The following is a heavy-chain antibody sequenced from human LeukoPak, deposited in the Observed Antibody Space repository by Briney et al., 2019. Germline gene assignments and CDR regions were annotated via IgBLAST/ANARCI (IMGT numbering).Heavy chain of an antibody. CDR1: GGSISSSDYY. V-gene: IGHV4-39*01. D-gene: IGHD1-26*01. J-gene: IGHJ4*02. Sequence: SETLSLTCTVSGGSISSSDYYWGWIREPPEKGLEWIGTIYYSGTTYYSPSLKSRVTISVDTSKSQFSLKLSSVTAADTALYYCARLNYYGFDYWGQGTLVTFSS. CDR2: IYYSGTT. CDR3: ARLNYYGFDY.